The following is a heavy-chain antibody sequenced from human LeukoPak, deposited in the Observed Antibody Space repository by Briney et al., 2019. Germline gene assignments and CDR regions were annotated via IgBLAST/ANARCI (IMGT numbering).Heavy chain of an antibody. CDR3: ARDRAYGGNSVMDFQH. J-gene: IGHJ1*01. CDR1: GFTFSSYS. Sequence: PGGSLRLSCAASGFTFSSYSMNWVRQAPGKGLEWVSSISSSSSYIYYVDSVKGRFTISRDNAKNSLYLQMNSLRAEDTAVYYCARDRAYGGNSVMDFQHWGQGTLVTVSS. D-gene: IGHD4-23*01. V-gene: IGHV3-21*01. CDR2: ISSSSSYI.